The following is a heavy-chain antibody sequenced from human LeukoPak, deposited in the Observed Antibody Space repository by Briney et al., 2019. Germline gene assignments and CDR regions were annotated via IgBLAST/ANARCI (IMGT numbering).Heavy chain of an antibody. D-gene: IGHD5-18*01. V-gene: IGHV1-46*01. CDR3: ARTTDTYYFDY. CDR1: GYTFTSYY. CDR2: INPSGGST. Sequence: ASVKVSCKSSGYTFTSYYMHWVRQAPGQGLEWMGIINPSGGSTSYAQKFQGGVTMTRDTSTSTVYMELSSLRSEGTAVYYCARTTDTYYFDYWGQGTLVTVSS. J-gene: IGHJ4*02.